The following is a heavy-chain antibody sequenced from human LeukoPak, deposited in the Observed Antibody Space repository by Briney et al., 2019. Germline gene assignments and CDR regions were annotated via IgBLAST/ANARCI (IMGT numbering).Heavy chain of an antibody. J-gene: IGHJ6*02. CDR2: IYHSGST. D-gene: IGHD2-15*01. CDR1: GGSISSYY. CDR3: ARGGGVSLYYYYYGMDV. Sequence: SETLSLTCTVSGGSISSYYWSWIRQPPGKGLEWMGYIYHSGSTYYNPSLKSRVTISVGRSKNQFSLKLSSVTAADTAVYYCARGGGVSLYYYYYGMDVWGQGTTVTVSS. V-gene: IGHV4-59*12.